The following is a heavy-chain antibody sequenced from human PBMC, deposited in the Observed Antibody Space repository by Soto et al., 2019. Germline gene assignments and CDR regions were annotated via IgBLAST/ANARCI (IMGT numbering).Heavy chain of an antibody. D-gene: IGHD6-13*01. CDR3: ARDLVAAAQPYYFDY. Sequence: GGSLRLSCAASGFTFSSYGMHWVRQAPGKGLEWVAVIWYDGSNKYYADSVKGRFTISRDNSKNTLYLQMNSLRAEDTAVYYCARDLVAAAQPYYFDYWGQGTLVTVSS. V-gene: IGHV3-33*01. J-gene: IGHJ4*02. CDR2: IWYDGSNK. CDR1: GFTFSSYG.